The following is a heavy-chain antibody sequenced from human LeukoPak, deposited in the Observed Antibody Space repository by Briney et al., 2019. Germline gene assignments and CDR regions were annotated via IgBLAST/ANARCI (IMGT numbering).Heavy chain of an antibody. CDR1: GFTFSNFW. D-gene: IGHD3-10*01. CDR3: AKVMKGSERLTMVRGVIIKTAGLYYMDV. CDR2: IHPEGNEK. Sequence: GGSLRLSCAVSGFTFSNFWMSWVRQAPGRGLEWVANIHPEGNEKYHVESVKGRFTISRDNSKNTVYLQMNSLRAEDTAVYYCAKVMKGSERLTMVRGVIIKTAGLYYMDVWGKGTTVTVSS. V-gene: IGHV3-7*03. J-gene: IGHJ6*03.